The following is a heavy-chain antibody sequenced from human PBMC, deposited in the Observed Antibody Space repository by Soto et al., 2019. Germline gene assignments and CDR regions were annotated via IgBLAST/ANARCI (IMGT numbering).Heavy chain of an antibody. J-gene: IGHJ5*02. CDR2: ISSSGGST. Sequence: GGSLRLSCAASGFTFSSYAMSWVRQAPGKGLEWVSAISSSGGSTYYADSVKGRFTISRDNSKNTLYLQMNSLRAEDTAVYYCAKFQGIVVVPAAIGWFDPWGQGTLVTVSS. V-gene: IGHV3-23*01. D-gene: IGHD2-2*01. CDR3: AKFQGIVVVPAAIGWFDP. CDR1: GFTFSSYA.